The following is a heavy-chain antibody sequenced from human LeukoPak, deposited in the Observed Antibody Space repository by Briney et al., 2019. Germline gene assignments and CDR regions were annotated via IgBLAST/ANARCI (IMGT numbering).Heavy chain of an antibody. CDR1: GFTFSSYW. V-gene: IGHV3-74*01. Sequence: GGSLRLSCAASGFTFSSYWMHWVRQAPGKRLVWVSRINSDGSSTSYADSVKGRFTISRDNAKNTLYLQMNSLRAEDTAVYYCATTRDSPSAFDIWGQGTMVTVSS. J-gene: IGHJ3*02. CDR3: ATTRDSPSAFDI. CDR2: INSDGSST. D-gene: IGHD2-15*01.